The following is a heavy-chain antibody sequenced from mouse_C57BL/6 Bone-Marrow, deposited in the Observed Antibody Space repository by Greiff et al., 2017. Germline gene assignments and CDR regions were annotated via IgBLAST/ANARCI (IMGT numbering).Heavy chain of an antibody. CDR2: IRSKSNNYAT. J-gene: IGHJ2*01. CDR3: VRQTTVVFDY. D-gene: IGHD1-1*01. V-gene: IGHV10-1*01. Sequence: EVQLVESGGGLVQPKGSLKLSCAASGFSFNTYAMNWVRQAPGKGLEWVARIRSKSNNYATYYADSVKDRFTISRDDSESMLYLQMNNLKTEDTAMYYCVRQTTVVFDYCGQGTTLTVSS. CDR1: GFSFNTYA.